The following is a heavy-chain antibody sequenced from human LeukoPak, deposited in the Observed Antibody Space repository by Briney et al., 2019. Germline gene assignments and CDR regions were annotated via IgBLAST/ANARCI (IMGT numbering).Heavy chain of an antibody. CDR1: GFTVSSNY. Sequence: PGGSLRFSGAASGFTVSSNYMSWVRQAPGKGLKWVSVIYSGGSTYYADSVKGRFTISRDDSKNMVFLQMNSLRVEDTAVYYCARLPGGRQLNWGQGTLVTVSS. V-gene: IGHV3-53*01. J-gene: IGHJ4*02. CDR3: ARLPGGRQLN. CDR2: IYSGGST. D-gene: IGHD1-1*01.